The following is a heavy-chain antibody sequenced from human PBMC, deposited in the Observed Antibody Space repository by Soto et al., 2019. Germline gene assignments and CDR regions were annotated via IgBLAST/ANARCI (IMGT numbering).Heavy chain of an antibody. J-gene: IGHJ6*02. D-gene: IGHD3-10*01. Sequence: LRLSCAASGFTFSSYAMSWVRQAPGKGLEWVSAISGSGGSTYYADSVKGRFTISRDNSKNTLYLQMNSLRAEDTAVYYCAKDTHYYGSDYGMDVWSQGTTVTVSS. V-gene: IGHV3-23*01. CDR3: AKDTHYYGSDYGMDV. CDR1: GFTFSSYA. CDR2: ISGSGGST.